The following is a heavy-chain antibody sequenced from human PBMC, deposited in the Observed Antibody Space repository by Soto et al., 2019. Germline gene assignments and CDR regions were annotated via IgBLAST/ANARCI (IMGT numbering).Heavy chain of an antibody. Sequence: QVQLQQWGAGLLKPSETLSLTCAVYGGSVSGYYWSWVRQPPGKGLEWIGEINHSGSTNYNPSLKSRVTISVDTSKNQFSLKLSSVTAADTAVYYCARVTGRYYYGMDVWGQWTTVTVSS. CDR2: INHSGST. CDR3: ARVTGRYYYGMDV. J-gene: IGHJ6*02. V-gene: IGHV4-34*01. CDR1: GGSVSGYY.